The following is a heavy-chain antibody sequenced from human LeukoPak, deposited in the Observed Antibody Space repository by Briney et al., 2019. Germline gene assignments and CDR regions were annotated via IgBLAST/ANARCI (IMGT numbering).Heavy chain of an antibody. CDR1: GYTFTGYY. CDR3: ARAVKKYCSGGSCYHLDFDY. V-gene: IGHV1-2*02. Sequence: GASVKVSCKASGYTFTGYYMHWVRQAPGQGLEWMGWINPNSGGTNYAQKFQGRVTMTRDTSISTAYMELSRLRSDDTAAYYCARAVKKYCSGGSCYHLDFDYWGQGTLVTVSS. CDR2: INPNSGGT. D-gene: IGHD2-15*01. J-gene: IGHJ4*02.